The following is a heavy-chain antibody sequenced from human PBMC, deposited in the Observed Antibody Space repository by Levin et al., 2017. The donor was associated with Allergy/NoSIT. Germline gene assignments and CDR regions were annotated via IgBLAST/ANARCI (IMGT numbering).Heavy chain of an antibody. J-gene: IGHJ4*02. V-gene: IGHV1-18*01. CDR2: ISVYNGNT. Sequence: EASVKVSCKASGYTFCSYGISWVRQAPGQGLEWMGWISVYNGNTDYAQKFQGRVIMTTDTSTTTAYLELRSLRSDDTAVYYCARDTPFYYGSGSYFGEYWGQGTLVTVSS. D-gene: IGHD3-10*01. CDR3: ARDTPFYYGSGSYFGEY. CDR1: GYTFCSYG.